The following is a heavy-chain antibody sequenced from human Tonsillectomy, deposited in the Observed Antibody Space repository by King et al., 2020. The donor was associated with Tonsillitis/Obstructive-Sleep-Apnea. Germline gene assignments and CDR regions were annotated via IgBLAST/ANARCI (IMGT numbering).Heavy chain of an antibody. CDR2: IYYSGST. CDR3: ARHSGWSFYYYMDV. V-gene: IGHV4-39*01. D-gene: IGHD1-26*01. CDR1: SGSISSSSYY. J-gene: IGHJ6*03. Sequence: QLQESGPGLVRPSETLSLTCTVSSGSISSSSYYWGWIRPPPGKGLEWIGSIYYSGSTYYNPSLKSRVTISVDTSKNQFSLKLSSVTAADTAVYYCARHSGWSFYYYMDVWGKGTTVTVSS.